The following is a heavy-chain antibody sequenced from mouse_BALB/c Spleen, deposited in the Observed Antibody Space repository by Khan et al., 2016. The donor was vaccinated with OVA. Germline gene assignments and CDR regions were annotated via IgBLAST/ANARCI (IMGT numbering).Heavy chain of an antibody. V-gene: IGHV1S136*01. Sequence: EVQLQESGPELVKPGASVKMSCKASGYTFTSYVMHWVKQKPGLGLEWIGYIYPFNDDTKYNEKFKGKATLTSDTSSSTAYMELSSLTSEDSAVYYCAPVGKYYVSFAYWGQGTLVTVSA. D-gene: IGHD2-1*01. CDR2: IYPFNDDT. CDR3: APVGKYYVSFAY. CDR1: GYTFTSYV. J-gene: IGHJ3*01.